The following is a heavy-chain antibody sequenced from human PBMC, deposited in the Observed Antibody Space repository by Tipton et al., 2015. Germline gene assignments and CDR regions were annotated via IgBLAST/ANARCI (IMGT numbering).Heavy chain of an antibody. Sequence: SLRLSCVASGFTFRNYSMNWVRQAPGKGLEWVGRIKSNIDGGTADYAAPVKGRFTISRDDSKTTAYLQMNNLKAEDTGVYYCAKTRSLHSSSWPHFDYWGQGSLVTVSS. CDR1: GFTFRNYS. CDR2: IKSNIDGGTA. V-gene: IGHV3-15*07. J-gene: IGHJ4*02. D-gene: IGHD6-13*01. CDR3: AKTRSLHSSSWPHFDY.